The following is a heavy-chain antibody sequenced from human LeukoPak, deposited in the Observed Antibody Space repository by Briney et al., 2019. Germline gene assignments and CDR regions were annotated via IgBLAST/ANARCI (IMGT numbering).Heavy chain of an antibody. CDR3: ARGGSFGDIVVVPAA. D-gene: IGHD2-2*01. CDR2: ISYDGSNK. Sequence: GGSLRLSCAASGFTFSSYAMHWVRQAPGKGLEWVAVISYDGSNKYYADSVKGRFTISRDNSKNTLYLQMNSLRAEDTAVYYCARGGSFGDIVVVPAAWGQGTLVTVSS. CDR1: GFTFSSYA. V-gene: IGHV3-30-3*01. J-gene: IGHJ5*02.